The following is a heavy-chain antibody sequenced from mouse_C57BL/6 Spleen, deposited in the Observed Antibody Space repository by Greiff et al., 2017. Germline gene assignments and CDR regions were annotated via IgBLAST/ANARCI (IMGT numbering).Heavy chain of an antibody. CDR2: ISGGGGNT. CDR1: GFTFSSYT. Sequence: ELMLVESGGGLVKPGGSLKLSCAASGFTFSSYTMSWVRQTPEKRLEWVATISGGGGNTYYPDSVKGRFTIYRDNAKNTLYLQMSSLRSEDTALYYCARRSYYGSSHYFDDWGQGTTLTVSS. J-gene: IGHJ2*01. V-gene: IGHV5-9*01. CDR3: ARRSYYGSSHYFDD. D-gene: IGHD1-1*01.